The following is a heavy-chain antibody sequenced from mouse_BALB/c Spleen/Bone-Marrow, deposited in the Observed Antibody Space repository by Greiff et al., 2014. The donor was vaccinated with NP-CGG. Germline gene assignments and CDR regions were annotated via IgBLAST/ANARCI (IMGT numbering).Heavy chain of an antibody. D-gene: IGHD1-1*01. CDR2: IDPANGNT. Sequence: DVQLQESGAELVKPGASVKFSCTASGFNIKDTYMHWVKQRPEQGLEWIGRIDPANGNTKYDPKFQGKATITADTSSNTAYLQLSSLTSEDTAVYYCARYYYGSSYFDYWGQGTTLTVSS. V-gene: IGHV14-3*02. CDR3: ARYYYGSSYFDY. CDR1: GFNIKDTY. J-gene: IGHJ2*01.